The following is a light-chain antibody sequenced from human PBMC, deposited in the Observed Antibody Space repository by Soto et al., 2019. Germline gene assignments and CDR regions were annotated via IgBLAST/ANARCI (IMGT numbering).Light chain of an antibody. CDR3: QQYTRYPYT. Sequence: DIQMTQSPSTLSASVGDRVSISCRASQSLDKWLAWYQQKPGEAPQLLVSDASNLESGVSSRFTGSGSGTEFTLTISSLQPDDFATCCCQQYTRYPYTFCQGAKLEIK. V-gene: IGKV1-5*01. J-gene: IGKJ2*01. CDR1: QSLDKW. CDR2: DAS.